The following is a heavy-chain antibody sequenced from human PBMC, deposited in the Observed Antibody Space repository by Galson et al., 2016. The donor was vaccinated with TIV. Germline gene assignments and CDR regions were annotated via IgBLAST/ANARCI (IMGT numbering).Heavy chain of an antibody. Sequence: SLRLSCAASGFTFSSYWMQWVRHIPGKGLVWVSGINTDGRSTTYADFVKGRFTISRDNAKNQVFLQMNSLRAEDTALYYCVRPRKWGGYDGGDVEYWGQGILVSVSS. V-gene: IGHV3-74*01. CDR1: GFTFSSYW. CDR2: INTDGRST. CDR3: VRPRKWGGYDGGDVEY. J-gene: IGHJ4*02. D-gene: IGHD5-12*01.